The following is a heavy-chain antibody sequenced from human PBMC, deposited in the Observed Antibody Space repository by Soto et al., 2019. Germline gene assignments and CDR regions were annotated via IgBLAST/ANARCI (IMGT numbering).Heavy chain of an antibody. J-gene: IGHJ5*02. Sequence: QVHLVQSGVEVKTPGASVKVSCQASGYTFFTYDISWVRQAPGQGLEWMGWISTYSGDTKYAQKFQGRVTTTTDTTTTTAYRELRSLRSHDTAVYYCARHLSPTTSEHWFDPWGQGTLVTVSS. D-gene: IGHD5-12*01. V-gene: IGHV1-18*01. CDR3: ARHLSPTTSEHWFDP. CDR1: GYTFFTYD. CDR2: ISTYSGDT.